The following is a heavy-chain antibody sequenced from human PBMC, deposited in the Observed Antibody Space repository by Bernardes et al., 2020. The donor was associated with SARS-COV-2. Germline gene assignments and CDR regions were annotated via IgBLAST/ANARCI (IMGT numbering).Heavy chain of an antibody. D-gene: IGHD6-19*01. CDR2: ISGSGSST. Sequence: GESMRLSCAASGFTFSSYAMSWVRQAPGKGLEWVSAISGSGSSTYYADSVKGRFTISRDNSKNTLYLQMNSLRAEDTAVYYCAKNERTSVAGTLFSYWGQGTLVTVSS. CDR3: AKNERTSVAGTLFSY. CDR1: GFTFSSYA. V-gene: IGHV3-23*01. J-gene: IGHJ4*02.